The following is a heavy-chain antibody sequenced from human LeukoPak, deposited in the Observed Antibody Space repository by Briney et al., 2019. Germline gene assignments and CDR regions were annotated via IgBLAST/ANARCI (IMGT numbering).Heavy chain of an antibody. CDR3: ARELGSYEGGYYGMDV. CDR1: GFTFNTYS. D-gene: IGHD1-26*01. V-gene: IGHV3-21*01. J-gene: IGHJ6*02. CDR2: ISTSSSYI. Sequence: GGSLRLSCAASGFTFNTYSMNWVRQAPGKGLEWLSSISTSSSYIYYADSVKGRFTISRDNAKNSLYLQMNSLRAEDTALYYCARELGSYEGGYYGMDVWGQGTTVTVSS.